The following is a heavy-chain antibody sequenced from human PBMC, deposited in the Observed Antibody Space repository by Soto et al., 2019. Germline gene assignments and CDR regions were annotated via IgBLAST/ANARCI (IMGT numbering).Heavy chain of an antibody. Sequence: ASVKVSCKASGGTFSSYAISWVRQAPGQGLEWMGGIIPIFGTANYAQKFQGRVTITADESTSTAYMELSSLRSEDTAVYYCAAPLLNYYYYGMDVWGQGTTVTVSS. CDR2: IIPIFGTA. J-gene: IGHJ6*02. D-gene: IGHD2-21*02. V-gene: IGHV1-69*13. CDR1: GGTFSSYA. CDR3: AAPLLNYYYYGMDV.